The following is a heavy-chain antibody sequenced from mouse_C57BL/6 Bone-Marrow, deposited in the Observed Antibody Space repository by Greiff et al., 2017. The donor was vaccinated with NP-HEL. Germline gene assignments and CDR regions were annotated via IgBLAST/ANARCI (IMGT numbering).Heavy chain of an antibody. CDR3: AREGGLSYFDY. J-gene: IGHJ2*01. Sequence: VQLQESGPELVKPGASVKISCKASGYAFSSSWMNWVKQRPGKGLEWIGRIYPGDGDTNYNGKFKGKATLTADKSSSTASMQLSSLTSEDSAVYFCAREGGLSYFDYWGQGTTLTVSS. CDR1: GYAFSSSW. D-gene: IGHD3-1*01. CDR2: IYPGDGDT. V-gene: IGHV1-82*01.